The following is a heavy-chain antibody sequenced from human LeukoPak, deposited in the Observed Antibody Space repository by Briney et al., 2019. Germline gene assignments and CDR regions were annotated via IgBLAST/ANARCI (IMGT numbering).Heavy chain of an antibody. V-gene: IGHV3-23*01. CDR2: ISGSGGST. D-gene: IGHD5-12*01. Sequence: GGSLRLSCAASGFTFSSYAMSWVRQAPGKGLEWVSAISGSGGSTYYADSVKGRFTISRDNSKNTLYLQMNSLRAEDTAVYYCARLDSGYDQLDYWGQGTLVTVSS. J-gene: IGHJ4*02. CDR1: GFTFSSYA. CDR3: ARLDSGYDQLDY.